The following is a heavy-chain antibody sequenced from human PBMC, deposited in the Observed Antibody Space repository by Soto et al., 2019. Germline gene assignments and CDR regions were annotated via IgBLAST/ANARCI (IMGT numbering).Heavy chain of an antibody. D-gene: IGHD2-2*01. V-gene: IGHV1-2*02. CDR2: INPNSGGT. Sequence: QVQLVQSGAEVQKPGASVKVSCKASGYTFTGYYMHWVRQAPGQGLEWMGWINPNSGGTNYAQKFQGRVTMTRDTSISTAYMELSRLRSDDTAVYYCARDIGYCSSTSCDPLDYWGQGTLVTVSS. CDR3: ARDIGYCSSTSCDPLDY. J-gene: IGHJ4*02. CDR1: GYTFTGYY.